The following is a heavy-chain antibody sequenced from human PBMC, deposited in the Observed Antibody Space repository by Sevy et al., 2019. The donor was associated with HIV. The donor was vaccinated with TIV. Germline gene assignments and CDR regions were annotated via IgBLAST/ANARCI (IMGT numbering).Heavy chain of an antibody. CDR3: ARELGPFDY. J-gene: IGHJ4*02. CDR1: GYNFRSYN. Sequence: ASVKVSCKASGYNFRSYNMNWVGQAPGQGLEWMGWINTNTGNPTYVQGFTGRFVFSLDTSVSTAYLEISSLKAEDTAVYYCARELGPFDYWGQGTRVTVSS. D-gene: IGHD3-16*01. CDR2: INTNTGNP. V-gene: IGHV7-4-1*02.